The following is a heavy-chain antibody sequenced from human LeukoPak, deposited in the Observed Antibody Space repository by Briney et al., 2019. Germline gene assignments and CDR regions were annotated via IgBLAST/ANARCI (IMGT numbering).Heavy chain of an antibody. Sequence: GGSLRLSCAPAGFTFSSYSMNWVRQAPGKGLEWVSSISSSSSYIYYADSVKGRFTISRDNAKNSLYLQMNSLRAEDTAVYYCARATRIAGLDYWGQGTLVTVSS. D-gene: IGHD2-2*01. CDR1: GFTFSSYS. V-gene: IGHV3-21*01. J-gene: IGHJ4*02. CDR3: ARATRIAGLDY. CDR2: ISSSSSYI.